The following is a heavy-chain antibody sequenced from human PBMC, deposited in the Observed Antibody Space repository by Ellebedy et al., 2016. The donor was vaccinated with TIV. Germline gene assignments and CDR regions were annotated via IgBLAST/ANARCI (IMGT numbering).Heavy chain of an antibody. CDR1: GFTVSSNY. J-gene: IGHJ4*02. CDR2: IYSGGST. D-gene: IGHD5-18*01. Sequence: PGGFLRLSCAASGFTVSSNYMSWVRQAPGKGLEWVSVIYSGGSTYYADSVKGRFTISRDYSKNRLYLQMSSLRAEDTGVYYCARDLGYSYGYFDYWGQGTLVTVSS. V-gene: IGHV3-66*01. CDR3: ARDLGYSYGYFDY.